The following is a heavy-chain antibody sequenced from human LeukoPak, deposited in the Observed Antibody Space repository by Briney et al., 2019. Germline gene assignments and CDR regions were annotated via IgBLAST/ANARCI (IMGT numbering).Heavy chain of an antibody. D-gene: IGHD2-2*01. CDR1: GGTFSSYA. Sequence: SVNVSCKASGGTFSSYAISWVRQAPGQGLEWMGGIIPIFGTANYTQKFQGRVTITADKSTSTAYMELSSLRSEDTAVYYCARVRIGYQLLRRFDAFDIWGQGTMVTVSS. V-gene: IGHV1-69*06. CDR2: IIPIFGTA. J-gene: IGHJ3*02. CDR3: ARVRIGYQLLRRFDAFDI.